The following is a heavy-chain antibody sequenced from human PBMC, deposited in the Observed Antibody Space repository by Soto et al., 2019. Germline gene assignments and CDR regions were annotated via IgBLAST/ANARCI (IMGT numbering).Heavy chain of an antibody. CDR3: TRGHGDFPGDFDY. D-gene: IGHD4-17*01. J-gene: IGHJ4*02. CDR2: ISASNGNR. CDR1: GYPFNKYS. V-gene: IGHV1-18*04. Sequence: QGQLVQSGAEVKWPGASVKVSCKASGYPFNKYSISWVRQAPGQGLEWMGWISASNGNRNYAQKFQGRVTLGTDTSTSTAYMELRNLRSDDTAVYYCTRGHGDFPGDFDYWGQGTLVTVSS.